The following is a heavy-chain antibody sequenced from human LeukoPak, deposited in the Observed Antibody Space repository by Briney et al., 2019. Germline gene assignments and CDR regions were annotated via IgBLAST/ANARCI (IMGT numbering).Heavy chain of an antibody. CDR1: GYTFSSYG. Sequence: ASVKVSCKASGYTFSSYGINWVRQAPGQGLEWMGWISSYNGNTNYAQKLQGRATMTTDTSTSTAYMELRSLRSDDTAVYYCARGSFPSDDILTGPFDNWGQGTLVTVSS. CDR3: ARGSFPSDDILTGPFDN. V-gene: IGHV1-18*01. J-gene: IGHJ4*02. CDR2: ISSYNGNT. D-gene: IGHD3-9*01.